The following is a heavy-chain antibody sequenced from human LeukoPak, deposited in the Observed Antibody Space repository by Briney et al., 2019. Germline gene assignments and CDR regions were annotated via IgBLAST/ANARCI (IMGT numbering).Heavy chain of an antibody. V-gene: IGHV3-30*18. CDR3: AKVPRQNGWFPLSDY. Sequence: PGGSLRLSCAASGFTFSSYAMHWVRQAPGKGLEWVAVISYDGGNKYYAESVKGRFTISRDNYKNTLYLQMNSLRAEDTAVYYCAKVPRQNGWFPLSDYWGQGALVTVSS. CDR1: GFTFSSYA. J-gene: IGHJ4*02. CDR2: ISYDGGNK. D-gene: IGHD6-19*01.